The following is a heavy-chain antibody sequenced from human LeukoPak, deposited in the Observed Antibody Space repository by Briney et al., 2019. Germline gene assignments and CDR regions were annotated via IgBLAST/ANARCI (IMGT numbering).Heavy chain of an antibody. CDR2: IYSGGNT. CDR3: AKDAGVVVATLYPKLFDY. J-gene: IGHJ4*02. V-gene: IGHV3-53*01. Sequence: GGSLRLSCVASGFSVSSNFMSWVRQAPGKGLEWVSVIYSGGNTNYADSVRGRFTLSRDNSKNTLYLQMNSLRAEDTAVYYCAKDAGVVVATLYPKLFDYWGQGTLVTVSS. D-gene: IGHD2-15*01. CDR1: GFSVSSNF.